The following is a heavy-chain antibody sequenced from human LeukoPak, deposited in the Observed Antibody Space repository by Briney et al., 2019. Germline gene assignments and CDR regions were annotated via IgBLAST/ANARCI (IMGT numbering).Heavy chain of an antibody. J-gene: IGHJ4*02. D-gene: IGHD5-24*01. Sequence: GGSLRLSCATSGFFFNSYWMTWVRQAPGKGLEWVANIKYDESEKYLVESVKGRFTIPRDNAQNSLFLQMDSLRVEDTAVYYCVRGRDGSFWGRGTQVTVSS. CDR1: GFFFNSYW. V-gene: IGHV3-7*01. CDR2: IKYDESEK. CDR3: VRGRDGSF.